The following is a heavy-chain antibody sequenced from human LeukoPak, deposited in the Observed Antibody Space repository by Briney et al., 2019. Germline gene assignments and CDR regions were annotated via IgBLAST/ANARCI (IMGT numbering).Heavy chain of an antibody. CDR2: INPNSGVT. CDR1: GYTFTGYY. Sequence: ASVKVSCKASGYTFTGYYMHWVRQAPGQGLEWMGWINPNSGVTNFAQKFQGRVTLTRDTSISTTYMELSRLRSDDTAVYYCARAGGGRYYYDSARYWGQGTLVTVSS. J-gene: IGHJ4*02. CDR3: ARAGGGRYYYDSARY. D-gene: IGHD3-22*01. V-gene: IGHV1-2*02.